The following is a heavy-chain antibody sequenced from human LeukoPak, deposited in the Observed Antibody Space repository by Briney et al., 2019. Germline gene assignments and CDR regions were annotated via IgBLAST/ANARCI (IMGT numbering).Heavy chain of an antibody. V-gene: IGHV4-59*01. J-gene: IGHJ4*02. CDR2: IYYSGST. Sequence: SETLSLTCTVSGGSISSYYWSWTRQPPGKGLEWIGYIYYSGSTNYNPSLKSRVTISVDTSKNQFSLKLSSVTAADTAVYYCASGIPPLGWGQGTLVTVSS. CDR3: ASGIPPLG. CDR1: GGSISSYY. D-gene: IGHD1-14*01.